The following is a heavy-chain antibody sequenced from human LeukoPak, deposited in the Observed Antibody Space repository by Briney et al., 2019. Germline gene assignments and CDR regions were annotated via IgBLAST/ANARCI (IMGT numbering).Heavy chain of an antibody. CDR1: GGSISSSSYY. Sequence: ETRSLTRTVSGGSISSSSYYWGWLRQPPGRGLEGIGSIYYSGSTYYNPSLKSRVTISVDTSKNQFSLKLSSVTAADTAVYYCARDLRDPTYYGMDVWGQGTTVTVSS. V-gene: IGHV4-39*07. J-gene: IGHJ6*02. CDR2: IYYSGST. CDR3: ARDLRDPTYYGMDV.